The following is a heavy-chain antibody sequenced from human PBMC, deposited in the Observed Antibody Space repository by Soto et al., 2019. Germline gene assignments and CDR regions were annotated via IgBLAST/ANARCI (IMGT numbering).Heavy chain of an antibody. V-gene: IGHV1-69*01. D-gene: IGHD6-13*01. CDR2: IIPIFGTA. Sequence: QVQLVQSGAEVKKPGSSVKVSCKASGGTFSSYAISWVRQAPGQGLEWMGGIIPIFGTANYAQKFQGRVTITADESTSTAYMELSSLRSEDTAVYYCARLGTPYYSGSWGNWFDPWGQGTLVTVSS. CDR1: GGTFSSYA. CDR3: ARLGTPYYSGSWGNWFDP. J-gene: IGHJ5*02.